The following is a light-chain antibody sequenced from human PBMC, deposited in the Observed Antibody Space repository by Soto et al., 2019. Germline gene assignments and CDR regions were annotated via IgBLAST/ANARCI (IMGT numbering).Light chain of an antibody. Sequence: EIVLTQSPATLSLSPGERAILSCRASQSVGTYLAWYQQKPGQAPRLLIYDASNRATGIPARFGGSGSGTDFTLAINSLEPEDFADYDYQQRSNWPGTFGPGTKVDIK. CDR1: QSVGTY. V-gene: IGKV3-11*01. CDR3: QQRSNWPGT. J-gene: IGKJ3*01. CDR2: DAS.